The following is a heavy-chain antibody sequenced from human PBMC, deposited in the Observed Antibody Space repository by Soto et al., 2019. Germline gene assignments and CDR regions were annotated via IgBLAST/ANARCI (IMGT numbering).Heavy chain of an antibody. CDR2: IDSSSSFI. J-gene: IGHJ4*02. V-gene: IGHV3-21*06. CDR3: ARDPLWFGEIGYFDY. D-gene: IGHD3-10*01. Sequence: EVQLVESGGSLVKPGGSLRLSCAASGFTFSSHAINWVRQAPGKGLEWISSIDSSSSFIYYADSVKGRFTISRDNAKNSVFLPMRSLRADDTAVYYCARDPLWFGEIGYFDYWGQGALVTVSS. CDR1: GFTFSSHA.